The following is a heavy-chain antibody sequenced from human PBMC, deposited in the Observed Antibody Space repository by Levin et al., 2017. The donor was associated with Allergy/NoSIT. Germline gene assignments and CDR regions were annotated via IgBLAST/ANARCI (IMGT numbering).Heavy chain of an antibody. V-gene: IGHV3-30-3*01. CDR1: GFTFSSSA. D-gene: IGHD6-19*01. J-gene: IGHJ2*01. CDR2: ISYDGSNK. CDR3: ARPYSSGWDFDL. Sequence: LSLTCAASGFTFSSSAMHWVRQAPGKGLEWVAVISYDGSNKYYADSVKGRFTISRDNSKNTLYLQMNSLRAEDTAVYYCARPYSSGWDFDLWGRGTLVTVSS.